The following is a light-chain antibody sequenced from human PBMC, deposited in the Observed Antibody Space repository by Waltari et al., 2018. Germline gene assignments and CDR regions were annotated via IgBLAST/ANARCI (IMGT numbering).Light chain of an antibody. Sequence: KFMLPPPHSVSESPRQTVTLLCPRTRRRITRHTLPVTQQPPGSAPTTVIYEDNQRPSGVPDRFSGSIDSSSNSASLTISGLKTEDEADYYCQSYDSSTLWVFGGGTKLTVL. CDR2: EDN. V-gene: IGLV6-57*03. CDR3: QSYDSSTLWV. CDR1: RRRITRHT. J-gene: IGLJ3*02.